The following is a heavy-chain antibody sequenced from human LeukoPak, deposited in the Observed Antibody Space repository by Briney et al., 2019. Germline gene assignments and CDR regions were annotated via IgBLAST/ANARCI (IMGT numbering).Heavy chain of an antibody. J-gene: IGHJ4*02. CDR3: AKLGYYYDSSGFDY. D-gene: IGHD3-22*01. Sequence: GGSLRLSCAASGFTFSSYWMSWVRQAPGKGREWVANIKQDGSEKYYVDSVKGRFTISRDNAKNSLYLQMNSLRAEDTAVYYCAKLGYYYDSSGFDYWGQGTLVAVSS. CDR2: IKQDGSEK. CDR1: GFTFSSYW. V-gene: IGHV3-7*01.